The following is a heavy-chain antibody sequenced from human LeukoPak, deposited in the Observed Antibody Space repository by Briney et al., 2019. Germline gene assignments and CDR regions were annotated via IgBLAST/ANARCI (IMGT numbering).Heavy chain of an antibody. CDR1: GGSISSYY. CDR3: ARYHYYDSSGFSRLDDAFDI. D-gene: IGHD3-22*01. V-gene: IGHV4-59*08. Sequence: PSETLSLTCTVSGGSISSYYWSWIRQPPGKGLEWIGYIYYSGSTNYNPSLKRRVTISVDTSKNQFSLKLSSVTAADTAVYYCARYHYYDSSGFSRLDDAFDIWGQGTMVTVSS. CDR2: IYYSGST. J-gene: IGHJ3*02.